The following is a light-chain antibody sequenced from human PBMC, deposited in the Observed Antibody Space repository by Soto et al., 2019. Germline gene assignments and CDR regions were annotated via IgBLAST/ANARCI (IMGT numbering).Light chain of an antibody. CDR2: DAA. CDR3: QQTSSAPFT. CDR1: QNINTY. J-gene: IGKJ3*01. Sequence: DIQMTQSPYSLSAAVGDRVTIACRASQNINTYLNWYQQKPGKAPKLLMFDAASLQSGVPSRFSGSGSRTDFTLTITSLQPEDFATYYCQQTSSAPFTFGPGTKVDFK. V-gene: IGKV1-39*01.